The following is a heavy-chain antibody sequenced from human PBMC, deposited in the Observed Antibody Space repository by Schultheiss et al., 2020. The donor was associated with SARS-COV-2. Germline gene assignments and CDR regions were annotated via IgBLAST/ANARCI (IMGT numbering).Heavy chain of an antibody. CDR3: AREVEGVVVPAALDAFDI. D-gene: IGHD2-2*01. CDR2: ISSSSSYI. CDR1: GFTFSSYS. Sequence: GGSLRLSCAASGFTFSSYSMNWVRQAPGKGLEWVSSISSSSSYIYYADSVKGRFTISRDNAKNSLYLQMNSLRAEDTAVYYCAREVEGVVVPAALDAFDIWDQGTMVTVSS. V-gene: IGHV3-21*01. J-gene: IGHJ3*02.